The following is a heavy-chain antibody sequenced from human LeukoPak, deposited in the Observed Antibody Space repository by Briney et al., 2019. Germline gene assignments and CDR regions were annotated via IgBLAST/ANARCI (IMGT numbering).Heavy chain of an antibody. CDR2: INWNGGST. CDR1: GFTFDDYG. CDR3: ARDGHVSVAGNYYYYYMDV. J-gene: IGHJ6*03. D-gene: IGHD6-19*01. V-gene: IGHV3-20*04. Sequence: GGSLRLSCAASGFTFDDYGMSWVRQAPGKGLEWVSGINWNGGSTGYADSVKGRFTISRDNAKNSLYLQMNSLRAEDTALYYCARDGHVSVAGNYYYYYMDVWGKGTTVTVSS.